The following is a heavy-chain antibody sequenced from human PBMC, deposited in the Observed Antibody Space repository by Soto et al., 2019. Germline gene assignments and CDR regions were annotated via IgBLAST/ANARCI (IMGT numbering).Heavy chain of an antibody. CDR2: VSTSGRST. CDR1: GFIFSEST. CDR3: VKQAHGLDGVAFDY. D-gene: IGHD2-15*01. V-gene: IGHV3-64D*06. J-gene: IGHJ4*02. Sequence: GGSLRLSCSASGFIFSESTIYWVRQVPGKGLEAISAVSTSGRSTYYADSVKDRFTIPRDNSKNTLFLQMGSLRPEDTAIYYCVKQAHGLDGVAFDYWGQGTQVTVSS.